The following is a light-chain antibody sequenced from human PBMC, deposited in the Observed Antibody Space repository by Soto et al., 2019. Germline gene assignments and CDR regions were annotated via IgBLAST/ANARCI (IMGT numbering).Light chain of an antibody. J-gene: IGLJ1*01. V-gene: IGLV2-8*01. CDR3: SSYAGSNNSYV. CDR1: SSDVGGYNY. CDR2: EVS. Sequence: SVLTQPPSASGSPGQSVTSSSTGTSSDVGGYNYVSWYQQHPGKAPKLMIYEVSKRPSGVPDRFSGSKSGNTASLTVSGLQAEDEADYYCSSYAGSNNSYVFGTGTKVTVL.